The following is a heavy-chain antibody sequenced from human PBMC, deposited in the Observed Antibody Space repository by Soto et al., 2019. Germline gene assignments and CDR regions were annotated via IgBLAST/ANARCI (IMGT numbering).Heavy chain of an antibody. CDR3: ARSIVVVTENDAFDI. J-gene: IGHJ3*02. CDR2: ISSSSSYI. CDR1: GFTFSGYS. V-gene: IGHV3-21*01. D-gene: IGHD2-21*02. Sequence: GGSLRLSCAASGFTFSGYSMNWVRQAPGKGLEWVSSISSSSSYIYYADSVKGRFTISRDNAKNSLHLQMNSLRAEDTAVYYCARSIVVVTENDAFDIWGQGTMVTVSS.